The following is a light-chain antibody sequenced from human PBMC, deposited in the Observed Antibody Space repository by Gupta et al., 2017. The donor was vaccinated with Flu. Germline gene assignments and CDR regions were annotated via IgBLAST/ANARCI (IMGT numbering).Light chain of an antibody. V-gene: IGKV3-15*01. CDR1: QAVSSN. J-gene: IGKJ1*01. Sequence: SPATLSVSPGEEATRSCRASQAVSSNLAWYQHKPGQAPRLLIYGASTRATGVPARFSGSGSGTEFTLTISSLQSEDFAVYYCQQYNDWRTFGQGTRVEI. CDR2: GAS. CDR3: QQYNDWRT.